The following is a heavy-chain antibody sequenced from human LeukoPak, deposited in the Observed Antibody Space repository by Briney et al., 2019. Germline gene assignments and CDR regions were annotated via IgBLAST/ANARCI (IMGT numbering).Heavy chain of an antibody. J-gene: IGHJ6*03. V-gene: IGHV1-69*02. CDR2: IIPILGIA. Sequence: SVKVSCKASGGTFSSYTISWVRQAPGQGLEWMGRIIPILGIANYAQKFQGRVTITADNSTSTAYMELSSLRSEDTAVYYCARVSDYYYMDVWGKGTTVTVSS. CDR1: GGTFSSYT. CDR3: ARVSDYYYMDV.